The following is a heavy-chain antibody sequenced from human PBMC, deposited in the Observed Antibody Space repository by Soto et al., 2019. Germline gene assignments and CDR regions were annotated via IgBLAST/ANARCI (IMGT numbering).Heavy chain of an antibody. D-gene: IGHD3-10*01. CDR3: ARVFTMVRGVIYHYGSYYYMDV. V-gene: IGHV3-30-3*01. CDR2: ISYDGSNK. Sequence: PGGSLRLSCAASGFTFSSYAMHWVRQAPGKGLEWVAVISYDGSNKYYADSVKGRFTISRDNSKNTLYLQMNSLRAEDTAVYYCARVFTMVRGVIYHYGSYYYMDVWGKGTTVTVSS. J-gene: IGHJ6*03. CDR1: GFTFSSYA.